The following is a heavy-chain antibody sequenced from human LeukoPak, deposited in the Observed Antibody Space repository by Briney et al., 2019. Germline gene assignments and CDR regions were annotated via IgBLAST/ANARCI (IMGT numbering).Heavy chain of an antibody. V-gene: IGHV1-46*01. Sequence: ASVKVSCKASGYTFTGYYMHWVRQAPGQGLEWMGIIDPGGGSTSYAQKFQGRVIMTRDTSTSTVYMELSSLRSEDTAVYYCARDLGLRGVTNWFDPWGQGTLVTVSS. D-gene: IGHD3-10*01. J-gene: IGHJ5*02. CDR1: GYTFTGYY. CDR2: IDPGGGST. CDR3: ARDLGLRGVTNWFDP.